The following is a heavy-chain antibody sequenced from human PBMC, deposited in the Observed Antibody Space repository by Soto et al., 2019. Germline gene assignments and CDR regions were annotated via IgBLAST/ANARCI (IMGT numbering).Heavy chain of an antibody. J-gene: IGHJ3*01. V-gene: IGHV3-30*18. D-gene: IGHD3-22*01. CDR2: ISHDGNSH. CDR1: GFSFSNYG. Sequence: QVHLVESGGGVVQPGRSLRLSCEGSGFSFSNYGIHWVRQAPGKGLEWVAVISHDGNSHHLADSVRGRFTISRDNSKNTVFLQMTSLRREDSAVYHCVKAQERSAQYVAVVITAFDFWGQGTMVTVSS. CDR3: VKAQERSAQYVAVVITAFDF.